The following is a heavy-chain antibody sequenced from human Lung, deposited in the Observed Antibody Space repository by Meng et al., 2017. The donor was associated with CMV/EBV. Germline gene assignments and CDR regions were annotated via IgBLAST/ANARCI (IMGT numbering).Heavy chain of an antibody. V-gene: IGHV1-2*02. CDR2: INPNSGGT. J-gene: IGHJ5*02. Sequence: SVKVSXKASGYTFTGYYMHWVRQAPGQGLEWMGWINPNSGGTNYAQKFQGRVTMTRDKSISTAYMELSRLRADDTAVYYCARDFFGDLLGWFDPWGQGTLVTVSS. CDR1: GYTFTGYY. D-gene: IGHD3-10*01. CDR3: ARDFFGDLLGWFDP.